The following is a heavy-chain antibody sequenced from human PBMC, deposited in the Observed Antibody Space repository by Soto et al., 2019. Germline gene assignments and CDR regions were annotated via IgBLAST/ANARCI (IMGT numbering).Heavy chain of an antibody. CDR1: GFTFDDYA. CDR3: VRSKGGYSYGTPFDY. Sequence: PVGSLRLSCAAPGFTFDDYAMYWVRQVLGKGLEWVSSISWNSGNIGYADSVKGRFTTSRDNAENSLYLQMNSLRPEDTALYYCVRSKGGYSYGTPFDYWGQGTLVTVSS. J-gene: IGHJ4*02. D-gene: IGHD5-18*01. CDR2: ISWNSGNI. V-gene: IGHV3-9*01.